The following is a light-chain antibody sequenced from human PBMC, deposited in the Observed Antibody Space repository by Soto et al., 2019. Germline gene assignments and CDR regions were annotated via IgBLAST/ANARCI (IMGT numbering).Light chain of an antibody. CDR2: AAS. V-gene: IGKV1-39*01. CDR3: QQSYITPYT. Sequence: DIQMTQSPSSLSASVGDTVTITCRASQSISVHLNWYQQKGGKVPKRLIYAASNLYSGVPSRFSGSGSETDFALTISSLQPEDFATYYCQQSYITPYTFGQGTRLEIK. J-gene: IGKJ2*01. CDR1: QSISVH.